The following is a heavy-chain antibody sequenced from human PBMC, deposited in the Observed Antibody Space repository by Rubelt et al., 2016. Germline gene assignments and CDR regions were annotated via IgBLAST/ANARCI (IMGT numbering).Heavy chain of an antibody. CDR3: ARVHHFCSNGVCFKGYFDF. Sequence: GKGLEWVSTISDSGGITYYGDSVKGRFTISRDNSKNTLYLQMNSLRAEDTAVYYCARVHHFCSNGVCFKGYFDFWGQGTLVTVSS. V-gene: IGHV3-23*01. CDR2: ISDSGGIT. J-gene: IGHJ4*02. D-gene: IGHD2-8*01.